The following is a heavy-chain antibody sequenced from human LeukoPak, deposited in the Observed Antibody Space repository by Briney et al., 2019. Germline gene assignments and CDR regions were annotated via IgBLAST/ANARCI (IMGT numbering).Heavy chain of an antibody. CDR3: ARDSPPEYSNYGYFDL. V-gene: IGHV4-61*02. CDR2: IYTSGST. D-gene: IGHD4-11*01. J-gene: IGHJ2*01. Sequence: TLSLTCTVSGGSISSGSYYWSWIRQPAGKGLEWIGRIYTSGSTNYNPSLKSRVTISVDTSKNQFSLKLSSVTAADTAVYYCARDSPPEYSNYGYFDLWGRGTLVTVSS. CDR1: GGSISSGSYY.